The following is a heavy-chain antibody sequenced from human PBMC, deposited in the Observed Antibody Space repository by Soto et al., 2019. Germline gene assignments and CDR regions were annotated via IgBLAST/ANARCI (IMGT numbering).Heavy chain of an antibody. D-gene: IGHD2-15*01. CDR1: GFTFDEYA. CDR3: VRGLYFSTGYGGWFDP. CDR2: ISWNSGTI. J-gene: IGHJ5*02. Sequence: GGSLRLSCAASGFTFDEYAMHWVRQVPGKGLEWVSSISWNSGTIGYADSVKGRFTITRDNAKNSLYLQMSSLRVEDTALYYCVRGLYFSTGYGGWFDPWGQGTLVTVSS. V-gene: IGHV3-9*01.